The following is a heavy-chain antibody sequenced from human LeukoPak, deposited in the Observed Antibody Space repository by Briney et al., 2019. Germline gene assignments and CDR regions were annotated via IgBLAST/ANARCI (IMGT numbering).Heavy chain of an antibody. CDR1: GFTFSSYA. Sequence: PGGSLRLSCAASGFTFSSYAMSWVRQAPGKGLEWVSGISGSGGSTYYADSVKGRFTISRDNSKNTLYLQMNSLRAEDTAVYYCARDGMSDYDYFDYWGQGTLVTVSS. D-gene: IGHD5-12*01. V-gene: IGHV3-23*01. CDR3: ARDGMSDYDYFDY. J-gene: IGHJ4*02. CDR2: ISGSGGST.